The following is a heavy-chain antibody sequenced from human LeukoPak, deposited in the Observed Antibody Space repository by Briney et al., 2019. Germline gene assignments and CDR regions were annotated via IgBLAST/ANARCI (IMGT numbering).Heavy chain of an antibody. CDR3: GTDKGPYLFLDL. V-gene: IGHV4-59*01. CDR1: GGSISSSY. D-gene: IGHD2-21*01. Sequence: PSETLSLTCTVSGGSISSSYWNWIRQPPGKGLEWIGNIYNSGTTDYNPSLKSRVTISLDTSKNQISLKLSSVTAADTAVYYCGTDKGPYLFLDLWGRGTVVSVSS. CDR2: IYNSGTT. J-gene: IGHJ2*01.